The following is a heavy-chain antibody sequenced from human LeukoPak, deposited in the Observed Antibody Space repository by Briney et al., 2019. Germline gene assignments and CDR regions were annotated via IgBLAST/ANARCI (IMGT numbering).Heavy chain of an antibody. J-gene: IGHJ3*02. Sequence: KTGGSLRLSCTASGFTFGDYAMSWFRQPPGKGLEWIGNIFYSGSTYYSPSLRSRVTISLDTSRNQFSLKLNSVTAADTAVYYCAKSNGYGLVDIWGQGTMVTVSS. V-gene: IGHV4-59*12. CDR3: AKSNGYGLVDI. CDR2: IFYSGST. D-gene: IGHD3-10*01. CDR1: GFTFGDYA.